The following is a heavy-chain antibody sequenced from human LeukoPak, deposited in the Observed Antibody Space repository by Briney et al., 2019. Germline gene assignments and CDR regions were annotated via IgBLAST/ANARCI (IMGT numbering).Heavy chain of an antibody. CDR3: AKSYTGSGSYFDAFDI. D-gene: IGHD3-10*01. CDR1: GFTFSSFA. CDR2: ISGSGGST. J-gene: IGHJ3*02. Sequence: GGSLRLFCAAAGFTFSSFAMIWARQAPGKGLVWVSAISGSGGSTYYADSGRGRVTISRDNSKNPLYLQMNSLRAEDTAVYYCAKSYTGSGSYFDAFDIWGQGTMVTVSS. V-gene: IGHV3-23*01.